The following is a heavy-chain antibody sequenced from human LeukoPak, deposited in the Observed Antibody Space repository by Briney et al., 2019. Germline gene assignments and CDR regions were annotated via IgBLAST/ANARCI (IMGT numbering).Heavy chain of an antibody. CDR3: AKDPRGYSYGLFDY. CDR2: IRYDGSNK. Sequence: GGSLRLSCAASGFTFSSYGMHWVRQAPGKGLEWVAFIRYDGSNKYYADSVKGRFTISRDNSKNTLYLQTNSLRAEDTAVYYCAKDPRGYSYGLFDYWGQGTLVTVSS. CDR1: GFTFSSYG. D-gene: IGHD5-18*01. J-gene: IGHJ4*02. V-gene: IGHV3-30*02.